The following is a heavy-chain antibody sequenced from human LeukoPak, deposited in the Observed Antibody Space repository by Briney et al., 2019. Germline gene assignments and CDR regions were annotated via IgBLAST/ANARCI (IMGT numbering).Heavy chain of an antibody. CDR2: INHSGSA. D-gene: IGHD1-26*01. J-gene: IGHJ4*02. CDR1: GGSFSGYY. Sequence: SETLSLTCAVYGGSFSGYYWSWIRQPPGKGLEWIGEINHSGSANYNPSLKSRVTISVDTSKNQFSLKLSSVTAADTAVYYCAGTSSGSYPYYFDYWGQGTLVTVSS. CDR3: AGTSSGSYPYYFDY. V-gene: IGHV4-34*01.